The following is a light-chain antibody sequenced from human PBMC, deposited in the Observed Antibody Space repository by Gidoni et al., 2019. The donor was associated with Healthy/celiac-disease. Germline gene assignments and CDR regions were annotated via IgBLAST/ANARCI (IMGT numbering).Light chain of an antibody. CDR2: WAS. J-gene: IGKJ2*04. CDR3: QQYYSTPCS. CDR1: QSVLYSCNNKYY. V-gene: IGKV4-1*01. Sequence: DIVMTQFSDPLALSLGGRDTINCKSSQSVLYSCNNKYYLAWYQQKPGQPPKLLIYWASTRESGVPDRFSGGGSGTDFTLTISSLQAKDVAVYYCQQYYSTPCSFGQGTKLEIK.